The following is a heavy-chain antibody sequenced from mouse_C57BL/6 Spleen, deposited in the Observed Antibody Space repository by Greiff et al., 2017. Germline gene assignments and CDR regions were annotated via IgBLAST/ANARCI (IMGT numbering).Heavy chain of an antibody. CDR3: ARKRGYSNYDWYFDV. Sequence: VQVVESGPGLVAPSQSLSITCTVSGFSLTSYAISWVRQPPGKGLEWLGVIWTGGGTNYNSALKSRLSISKDNSKSQVFLKMNSLQTDDTARYYCARKRGYSNYDWYFDVWGTGTTVTVSS. J-gene: IGHJ1*03. CDR1: GFSLTSYA. V-gene: IGHV2-9-1*01. D-gene: IGHD2-5*01. CDR2: IWTGGGT.